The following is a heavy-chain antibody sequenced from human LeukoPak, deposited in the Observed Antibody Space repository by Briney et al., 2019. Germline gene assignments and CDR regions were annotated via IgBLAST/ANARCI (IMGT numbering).Heavy chain of an antibody. Sequence: SETLSLTCSVSGGSISGYYWSWIRQPPGKGLEWIGYIHYSGSTHYNPSLKSRVTISVDTSKNQFSLKLSSVTAADTAVYYCARVGDYYYMDVWGKGTTVTVSS. CDR3: ARVGDYYYMDV. J-gene: IGHJ6*03. CDR1: GGSISGYY. CDR2: IHYSGST. V-gene: IGHV4-59*08.